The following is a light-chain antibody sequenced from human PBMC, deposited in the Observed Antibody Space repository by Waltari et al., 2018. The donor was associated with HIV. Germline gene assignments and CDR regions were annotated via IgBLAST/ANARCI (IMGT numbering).Light chain of an antibody. Sequence: SYELTQPPSVSVSPGQTARITCSGDALPMQYAYWYQQKAGQAPVLVIYKDSERPSGIPERFSGSSSGTTVTLTISGVQAEDEADYYCESADSSLWVFGGGTKLTVL. CDR1: ALPMQY. J-gene: IGLJ3*02. V-gene: IGLV3-25*03. CDR2: KDS. CDR3: ESADSSLWV.